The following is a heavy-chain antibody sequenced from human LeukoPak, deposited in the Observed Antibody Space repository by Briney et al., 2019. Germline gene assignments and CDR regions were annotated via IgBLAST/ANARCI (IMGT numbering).Heavy chain of an antibody. Sequence: GGSLRLSCSASGFTFSDYWMMWVRQAPGKGLEWVAVISYDGSNKYYADSVKGRFTISRDNSKNTLYLQMNSLRAEDTAVYYCARELAAYPFDYWGQGTLVTVSS. CDR2: ISYDGSNK. V-gene: IGHV3-30*01. CDR1: GFTFSDYW. D-gene: IGHD6-19*01. J-gene: IGHJ4*02. CDR3: ARELAAYPFDY.